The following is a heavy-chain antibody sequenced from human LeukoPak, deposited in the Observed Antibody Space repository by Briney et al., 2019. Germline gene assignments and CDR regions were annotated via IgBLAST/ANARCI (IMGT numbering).Heavy chain of an antibody. J-gene: IGHJ4*02. CDR1: GFTFSSYW. CDR3: ARDEEQQLLDY. CDR2: INSDGSST. D-gene: IGHD6-13*01. V-gene: IGHV3-74*01. Sequence: GGSLRLSCAASGFTFSSYWMHWVRQAPGKGLVWVSRINSDGSSTSYADSVKGRFTISRDNAKSTLYLQMNSLRAEDTAVYYCARDEEQQLLDYWGQGTLVTVSS.